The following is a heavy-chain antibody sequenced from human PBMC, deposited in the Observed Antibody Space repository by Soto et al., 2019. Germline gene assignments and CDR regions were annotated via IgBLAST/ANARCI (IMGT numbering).Heavy chain of an antibody. D-gene: IGHD2-15*01. V-gene: IGHV4-59*01. CDR1: GGSISTYY. CDR3: ARGTLYCSGRSCYSSKYYHYYGMDV. Sequence: SETLSLTCSVSGGSISTYYWSWIRQPPGKGLEWIGYIHYSGRTKYNPSLKSRVTISVDTSKNQLSLKLSSVTAADTAVYYCARGTLYCSGRSCYSSKYYHYYGMDVWGQGTTVTVS. J-gene: IGHJ6*02. CDR2: IHYSGRT.